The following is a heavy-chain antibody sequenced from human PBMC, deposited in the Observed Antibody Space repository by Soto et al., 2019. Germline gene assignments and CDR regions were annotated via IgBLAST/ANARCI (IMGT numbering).Heavy chain of an antibody. CDR2: ISGSGLST. D-gene: IGHD2-15*01. CDR3: AKMTPRRFDY. Sequence: GGSLRLSSVASGFTFSSYAMSGVRQAPGKGLGWGSGISGSGLSTNYADSVKGRFTISRDNSKNTLYMQMNSLRAEDTAVYYCAKMTPRRFDYWGQGILVTVSS. J-gene: IGHJ4*02. V-gene: IGHV3-23*01. CDR1: GFTFSSYA.